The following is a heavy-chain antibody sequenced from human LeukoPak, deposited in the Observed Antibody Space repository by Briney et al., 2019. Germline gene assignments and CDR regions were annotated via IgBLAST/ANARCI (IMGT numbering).Heavy chain of an antibody. J-gene: IGHJ4*02. CDR2: IKQDGSEK. D-gene: IGHD3-22*01. CDR1: GFTFSSYW. V-gene: IGHV3-7*01. Sequence: GXXLRLSCAASGFTFSSYWMSWVRQAPGKGLEWVANIKQDGSEKYYVDSVKGRFTISRDNAKNSLYLQMNSLRAEDTAVYYCARDPLADYYDSSGYFDYWGQGTLVTVSS. CDR3: ARDPLADYYDSSGYFDY.